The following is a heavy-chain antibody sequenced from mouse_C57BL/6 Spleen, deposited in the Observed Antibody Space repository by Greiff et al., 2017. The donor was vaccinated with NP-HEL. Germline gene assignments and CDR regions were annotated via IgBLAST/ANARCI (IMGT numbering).Heavy chain of an antibody. J-gene: IGHJ1*03. D-gene: IGHD1-1*01. CDR3: ARGGTTDDWYFDV. V-gene: IGHV1S12*01. Sequence: VQLQQSGAELVMPGASVKLSCKASGYTFTSYWMHWMKQRPEQGLEWIGYIYPRDGSTKYNEKFKGKATLTADKSSSTAYMQLNSLTSEDSAVYFCARGGTTDDWYFDVWGTGTTVTVSS. CDR1: GYTFTSYW. CDR2: IYPRDGST.